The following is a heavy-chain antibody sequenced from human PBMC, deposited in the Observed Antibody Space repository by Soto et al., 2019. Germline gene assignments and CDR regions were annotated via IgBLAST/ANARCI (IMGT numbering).Heavy chain of an antibody. CDR1: GFTFRSFT. V-gene: IGHV3-21*01. D-gene: IGHD6-13*01. CDR2: TSSNSAYI. J-gene: IGHJ5*02. CDR3: TSDASRDSSARGWFDP. Sequence: TGGSLRLSCAASGFTFRSFTMNWVRQAPGKGLEWVSTTSSNSAYIYYTDALRGRFTISRDNAKNSLHLQMNSLRAEDTAVYYCTSDASRDSSARGWFDPWGPGTLVTVSS.